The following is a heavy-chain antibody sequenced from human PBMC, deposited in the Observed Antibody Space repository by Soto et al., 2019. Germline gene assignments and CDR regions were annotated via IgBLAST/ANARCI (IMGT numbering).Heavy chain of an antibody. V-gene: IGHV4-59*12. CDR1: GGSISSYY. D-gene: IGHD2-15*01. CDR2: IYYSGST. Sequence: PSETLSLTCTVSGGSISSYYWSWIRQPPGKGLEWIGYIYYSGSTNYNPSLKSRVTISVDTSKNQFSLKLSSVTAADTAVYYCARGSTVAAILFDYWGQGTLVTVSS. J-gene: IGHJ4*02. CDR3: ARGSTVAAILFDY.